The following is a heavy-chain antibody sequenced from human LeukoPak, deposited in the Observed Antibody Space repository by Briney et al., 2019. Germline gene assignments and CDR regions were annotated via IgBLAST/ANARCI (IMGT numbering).Heavy chain of an antibody. J-gene: IGHJ4*02. CDR3: ARNDMAVAADDY. D-gene: IGHD6-19*01. CDR1: GYTFTGYY. Sequence: ASVKVSCKASGYTFTGYYIHWVRQAPGQGLEWMGWINPNSGGTNYAQKFQGRVTMTRDASISTAYMELSRLRSDDTAVYYCARNDMAVAADDYWGQGTLVTVSS. CDR2: INPNSGGT. V-gene: IGHV1-2*02.